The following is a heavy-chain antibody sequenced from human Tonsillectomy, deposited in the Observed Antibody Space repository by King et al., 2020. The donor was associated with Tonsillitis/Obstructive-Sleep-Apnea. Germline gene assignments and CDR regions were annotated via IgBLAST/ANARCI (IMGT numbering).Heavy chain of an antibody. CDR3: AKDRGQQLIRYFNYYSYGMDV. CDR1: GFTFSSYA. Sequence: VQLVESGGGLVQPGGSLRLSWAASGFTFSSYAMSWVRQAPGKGLEWVSAISGSGGSTYYADSVKGRFTISRDKSKNTRYLQMNSLRAEDTAVYYCAKDRGQQLIRYFNYYSYGMDVSGQGATVTVSS. V-gene: IGHV3-23*04. J-gene: IGHJ6*02. CDR2: ISGSGGST. D-gene: IGHD6-13*01.